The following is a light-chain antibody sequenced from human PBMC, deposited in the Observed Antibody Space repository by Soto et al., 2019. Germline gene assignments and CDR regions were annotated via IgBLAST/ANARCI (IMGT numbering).Light chain of an antibody. Sequence: QSVLTQPPSASGTPGPRVTISCSGSSSNIGAHTVNWYQQLPGTAPKLLIYDNNQRPSGVPDRFSGPKSGTSACLAISGLQSEDEGEYYCAAWDDRLNGYVVFGGGTKLTVL. CDR2: DNN. CDR1: SSNIGAHT. J-gene: IGLJ2*01. CDR3: AAWDDRLNGYVV. V-gene: IGLV1-44*01.